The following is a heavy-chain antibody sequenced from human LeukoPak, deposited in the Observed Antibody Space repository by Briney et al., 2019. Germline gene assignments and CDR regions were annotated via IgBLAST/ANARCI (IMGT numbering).Heavy chain of an antibody. V-gene: IGHV1-18*01. CDR3: ARDDASKSTTGTTWYYYGMDV. CDR2: ISVYNGDT. Sequence: ASVKVSCKASGYTFTSYGFSWVRQAPGQGLEWMGWISVYNGDTNHAQKLQGRVTMTTDTSTSTAYMELRSLRSDDTAVYYCARDDASKSTTGTTWYYYGMDVWGQGTTVTVSS. CDR1: GYTFTSYG. D-gene: IGHD1-1*01. J-gene: IGHJ6*02.